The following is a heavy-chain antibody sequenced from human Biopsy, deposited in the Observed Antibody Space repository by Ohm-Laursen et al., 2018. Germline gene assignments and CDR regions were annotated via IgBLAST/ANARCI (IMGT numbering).Heavy chain of an antibody. CDR2: ISGSGGRT. CDR3: AKEVFSAVGTSGFDP. Sequence: GSLRLSGAASGFTFSNYAMSWVRQAPGKGLEWVSGISGSGGRTYYAESMKGRFTISRDNSKKTVYLQMKSLRAEDTAVYYCAKEVFSAVGTSGFDPWGQGTLVTVSS. J-gene: IGHJ5*02. D-gene: IGHD1/OR15-1a*01. V-gene: IGHV3-23*01. CDR1: GFTFSNYA.